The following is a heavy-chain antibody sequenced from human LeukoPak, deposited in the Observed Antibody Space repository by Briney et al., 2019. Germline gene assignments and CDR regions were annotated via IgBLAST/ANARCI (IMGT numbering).Heavy chain of an antibody. CDR3: ARDRLEQRPHYYGMDV. CDR1: GFTVSSNF. D-gene: IGHD6-6*01. J-gene: IGHJ6*02. V-gene: IGHV3-53*01. Sequence: PGGSLRLSCAASGFTVSSNFMSWVRQAPGKGLEWVSVIYTGGSTYYTDSVKGRFTISRDNSKNALYLQMNSLRAEDTAVYYCARDRLEQRPHYYGMDVWGQGTTVTVSS. CDR2: IYTGGST.